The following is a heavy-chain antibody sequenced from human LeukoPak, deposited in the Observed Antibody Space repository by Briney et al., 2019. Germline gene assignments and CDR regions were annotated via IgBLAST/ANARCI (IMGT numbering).Heavy chain of an antibody. CDR2: IKQDGSEK. D-gene: IGHD2-2*01. CDR1: GFTFSSYW. Sequence: GSLRLSCAASGFTFSSYWMSWVRQAPGKGLEWVANIKQDGSEKYYVDSVKGRFTISRDNAKNSLYLQMNSLRAEDTAVYYCAREDIVVVPAAYNWFDPWGQGTLVTVSS. CDR3: AREDIVVVPAAYNWFDP. V-gene: IGHV3-7*03. J-gene: IGHJ5*02.